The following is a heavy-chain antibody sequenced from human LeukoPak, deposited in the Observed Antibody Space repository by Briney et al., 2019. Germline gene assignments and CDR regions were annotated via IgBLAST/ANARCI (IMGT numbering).Heavy chain of an antibody. J-gene: IGHJ3*02. CDR2: FDPEDGET. Sequence: SCKVXXXTLTELSMHWVRQAPGKGLEWMGXFDPEDGETIYAQKFQGRVTITEDTSTDTAYMELSSLRSEDTAVYYCATGDYCSSTSCYAFDIWGQGTMVTVSS. CDR3: ATGDYCSSTSCYAFDI. CDR1: XXTLTELS. V-gene: IGHV1-24*01. D-gene: IGHD2-2*01.